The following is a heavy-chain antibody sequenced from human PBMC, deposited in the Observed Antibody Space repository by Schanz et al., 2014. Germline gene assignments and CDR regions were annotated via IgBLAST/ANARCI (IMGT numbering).Heavy chain of an antibody. D-gene: IGHD6-13*01. CDR3: AKDIAPLAARPGYGMDV. J-gene: IGHJ6*02. V-gene: IGHV3-33*06. Sequence: QVQLVESGGGVVQPGRSLRLSCAASGFTFSSYGMHWVRQAPGKGLEWVAVIWYDGNNKFYADSVKGRFIISRDNSKNTLDLQMNSLRDEDTALYYCAKDIAPLAARPGYGMDVWGQGTTVTVSS. CDR1: GFTFSSYG. CDR2: IWYDGNNK.